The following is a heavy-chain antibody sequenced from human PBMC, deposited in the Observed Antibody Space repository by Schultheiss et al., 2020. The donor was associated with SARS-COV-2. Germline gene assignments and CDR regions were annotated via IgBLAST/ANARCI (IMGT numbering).Heavy chain of an antibody. J-gene: IGHJ4*02. V-gene: IGHV4-4*02. Sequence: SETLSLTCAVSGDSVTSNNWWNWVRQAPGKGLEWIGEIYHSGTTNYNPSLKSRVTISIDKSKNQFSLKLTSVTAADTAMYYCAGNSGWYTDSWGQGTLVTVSS. D-gene: IGHD6-19*01. CDR2: IYHSGTT. CDR3: AGNSGWYTDS. CDR1: GDSVTSNNW.